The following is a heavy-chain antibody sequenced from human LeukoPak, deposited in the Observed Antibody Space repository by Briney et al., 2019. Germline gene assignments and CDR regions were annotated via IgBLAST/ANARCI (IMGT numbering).Heavy chain of an antibody. CDR3: AKDFGGAGSYYCPFDS. Sequence: QPGGSLRLSCAASGFTFKNYGMSWVRQAPGKGLEWVSAICTSGDCTYYGDSVKGRFTISRDNSKNTVYLQMNSLRAEDTAVYYCAKDFGGAGSYYCPFDSWGQGTLVTVSS. D-gene: IGHD3-10*01. CDR1: GFTFKNYG. J-gene: IGHJ4*02. V-gene: IGHV3-23*01. CDR2: ICTSGDCT.